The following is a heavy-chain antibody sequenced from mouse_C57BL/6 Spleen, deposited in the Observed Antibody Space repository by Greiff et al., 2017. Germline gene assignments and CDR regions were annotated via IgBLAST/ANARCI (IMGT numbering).Heavy chain of an antibody. J-gene: IGHJ2*01. CDR3: ARGIYYDYDDGAFDY. D-gene: IGHD2-4*01. V-gene: IGHV1-55*01. CDR1: GYTFTSYW. CDR2: IYPGSGST. Sequence: VQLQQPGAELVKPGASVKMSCKASGYTFTSYWITWVKQRPGQGLEWIGDIYPGSGSTNYNEKFKSKATLTVDTSSSTAYMQLSSLTSEDSAVYYCARGIYYDYDDGAFDYWGQGTTLTVSS.